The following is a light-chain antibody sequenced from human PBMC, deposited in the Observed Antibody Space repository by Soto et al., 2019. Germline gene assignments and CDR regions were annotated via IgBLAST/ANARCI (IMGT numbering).Light chain of an antibody. Sequence: DIQMTQSPSTLSASVGDRVTITCRASQIISNRLAWYQKKPGKAPKLLIYKTSSLESGVPARFSGSGSGTEFTLTISSLQPDEFATYDGQHYDTYSPFGGGTKVVIK. J-gene: IGKJ4*02. CDR1: QIISNR. V-gene: IGKV1-5*03. CDR3: QHYDTYSP. CDR2: KTS.